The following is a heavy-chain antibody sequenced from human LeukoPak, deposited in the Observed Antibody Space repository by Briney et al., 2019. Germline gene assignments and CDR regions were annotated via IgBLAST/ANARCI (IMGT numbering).Heavy chain of an antibody. J-gene: IGHJ4*02. CDR1: GDPISSYSDY. V-gene: IGHV4-61*01. CDR3: AREYSGFDY. D-gene: IGHD5-12*01. Sequence: SETLSLTRTVSGDPISSYSDYSNYKWTWIRQPPGKGLEWIGYVYYSGSINYNPSLKSRVTISVDTSNNQFSLKLTSVTAADTAVYYCAREYSGFDYWGQGTLVTVSS. CDR2: VYYSGSI.